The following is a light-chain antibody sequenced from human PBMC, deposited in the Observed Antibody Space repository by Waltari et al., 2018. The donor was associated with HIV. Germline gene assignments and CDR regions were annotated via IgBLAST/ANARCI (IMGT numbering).Light chain of an antibody. J-gene: IGLJ3*02. V-gene: IGLV1-44*01. CDR1: SSNLRRTT. CDR2: TDN. CDR3: STCDDDLDGPV. Sequence: QAWLSQPPLPSGPPGHRASLSSSGTSSNLRRTTVKWYQQLPETAPKTLIDTDNQRPSGVPGRFSGSKSDTSASLAISGFHSEDEADYDCSTCDDDLDGPVFGGGAKLTVL.